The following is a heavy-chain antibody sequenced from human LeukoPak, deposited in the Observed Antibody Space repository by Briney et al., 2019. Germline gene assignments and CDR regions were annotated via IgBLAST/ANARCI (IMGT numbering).Heavy chain of an antibody. J-gene: IGHJ6*02. CDR3: ARDLGSCSGGSCYSYYYYYAMDV. V-gene: IGHV3-21*01. CDR2: ISSSSSYI. Sequence: PGGSLRLSCAASGFTFSSYSMNWVRQAPGKGLEWVSSISSSSSYIYYTDSVKGRFTISRDNAKNSLYLQMNSLRAEDTAVYYCARDLGSCSGGSCYSYYYYYAMDVWGQGTMVTVSS. D-gene: IGHD2-15*01. CDR1: GFTFSSYS.